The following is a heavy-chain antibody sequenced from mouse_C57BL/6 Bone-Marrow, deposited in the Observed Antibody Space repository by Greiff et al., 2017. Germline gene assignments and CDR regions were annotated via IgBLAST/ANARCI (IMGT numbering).Heavy chain of an antibody. CDR3: ARDYGSCYWYFDV. V-gene: IGHV1-85*01. CDR1: GYTFTCYD. D-gene: IGHD1-1*01. J-gene: IGHJ1*03. Sequence: VQLQQSGPELVKPGASVQLSCKASGYTFTCYDINWVKQRPGQGREWIGWIYPRDRSTKYNEKFKGKATLTVDTSSSTACMEHHSLTSEDSAVSFCARDYGSCYWYFDVWGTGTTVTVPS. CDR2: IYPRDRST.